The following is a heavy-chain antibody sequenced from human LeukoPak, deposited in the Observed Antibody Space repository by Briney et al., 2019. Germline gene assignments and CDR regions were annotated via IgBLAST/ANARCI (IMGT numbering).Heavy chain of an antibody. CDR3: ARRLGGSGSYYY. CDR1: GGSISSSIYY. CDR2: IYYSGST. D-gene: IGHD3-10*01. V-gene: IGHV4-39*01. Sequence: PSETLSLTCSVSGGSISSSIYYWGWIRQPPGEGLEWIGSIYYSGSTYYNPSLKSRVTISVDTSKNQFSLKLRSVTAADTAVYYCARRLGGSGSYYYWGQGTLVTVSS. J-gene: IGHJ4*02.